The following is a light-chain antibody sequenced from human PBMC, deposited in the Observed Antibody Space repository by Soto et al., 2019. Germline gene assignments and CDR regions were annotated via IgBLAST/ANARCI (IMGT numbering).Light chain of an antibody. J-gene: IGKJ1*01. V-gene: IGKV1-5*01. CDR2: DAS. CDR3: QQYDSYWS. CDR1: QRLTSW. Sequence: DIQMTQSPSTLSASVGDRVTITCRASQRLTSWLAWYQQRPGKAPQLLIFDASNLGSGVPSRFSGSGSGTEFTLTISNLQPEDFATYYCQQYDSYWSFDQGTKVEIK.